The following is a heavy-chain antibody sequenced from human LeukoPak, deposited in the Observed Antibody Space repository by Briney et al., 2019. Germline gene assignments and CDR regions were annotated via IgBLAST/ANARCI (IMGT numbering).Heavy chain of an antibody. V-gene: IGHV3-74*01. CDR2: INSDGSST. J-gene: IGHJ1*01. D-gene: IGHD6-13*01. CDR3: ARDGEGAAAAYFQH. Sequence: GGSLRLSCAASGFTFSSYWMHWVRHAPGKGLVWVSRINSDGSSTSYADSVKGRFTISKDNAKNTLNLQMNSLRAEDTAVYYCARDGEGAAAAYFQHWGQGTLVTVSS. CDR1: GFTFSSYW.